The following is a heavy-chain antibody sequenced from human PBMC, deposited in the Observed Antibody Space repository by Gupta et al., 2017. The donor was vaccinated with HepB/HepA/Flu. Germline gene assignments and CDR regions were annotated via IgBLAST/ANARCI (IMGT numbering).Heavy chain of an antibody. D-gene: IGHD1-26*01. J-gene: IGHJ4*02. V-gene: IGHV3-33*01. CDR2: IWYDGSNK. CDR1: GFTFSSYG. CDR3: ARDGGSYYWYYFDY. Sequence: QVQLVESGGGVVQPGRSLRLSCAASGFTFSSYGMHWVRQAPGKGLEWLAVIWYDGSNKYYADSGKGRFTISRDNSKNTLYLQMNSLRAEDTAVYYCARDGGSYYWYYFDYWGQGTLVTVSS.